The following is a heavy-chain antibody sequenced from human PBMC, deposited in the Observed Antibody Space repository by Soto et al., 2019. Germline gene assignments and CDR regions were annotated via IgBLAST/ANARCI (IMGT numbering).Heavy chain of an antibody. J-gene: IGHJ2*01. CDR2: ISSNGGST. V-gene: IGHV3-64*01. Sequence: EVQLVESGGGLVQPGGSLRLSCAASGFTFSSYAMHWVRQAPGKGLEYVSAISSNGGSTYYANSVKGRFTISRDNSKNTLYLQMGSLRAEDMAVYYCARGGPCDWYFDLWGRGTLVTVSS. CDR1: GFTFSSYA. CDR3: ARGGPCDWYFDL. D-gene: IGHD2-21*01.